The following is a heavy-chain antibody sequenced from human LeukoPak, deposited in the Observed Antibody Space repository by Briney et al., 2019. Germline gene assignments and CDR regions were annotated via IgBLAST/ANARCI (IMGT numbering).Heavy chain of an antibody. V-gene: IGHV1-2*02. D-gene: IGHD6-13*01. CDR3: ARAPYSSSWYFAY. Sequence: ASVKVSCKASGYSFTAYYMHWVRQAPGQGLEWMGWINPNSGGTNYAQKFQGRVTMTRDTSISTAYMELSRLRSDDTAVYYCARAPYSSSWYFAYWGQGTLVTVSS. CDR1: GYSFTAYY. J-gene: IGHJ4*02. CDR2: INPNSGGT.